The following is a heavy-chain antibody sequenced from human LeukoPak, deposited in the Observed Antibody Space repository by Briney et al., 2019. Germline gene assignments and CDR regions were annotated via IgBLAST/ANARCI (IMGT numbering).Heavy chain of an antibody. CDR2: IIPILGIA. D-gene: IGHD3-3*01. J-gene: IGHJ6*03. CDR1: EGIFCSYT. V-gene: IGHV1-69*02. CDR3: AYGGRFWSGYYVPPRPYMDV. Sequence: ASVKVSGKASEGIFCSYTISWVRQAPGQGLEWMGRIIPILGIANYAQKFQGRVTIAADKSTSPPYMKLSSLSSEDTAVYYCAYGGRFWSGYYVPPRPYMDVWGKGTTVTVSS.